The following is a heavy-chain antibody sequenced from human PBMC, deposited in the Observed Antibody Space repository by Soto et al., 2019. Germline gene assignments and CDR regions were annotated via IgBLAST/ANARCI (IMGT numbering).Heavy chain of an antibody. V-gene: IGHV3-30-3*01. CDR2: ISYDGSNK. Sequence: GGSLRLSCAASGFTFSSYAMHWVRQAPGKGLEWVAVISYDGSNKYYADSVKGRFTISRDNSKNTLYLQMNSLRAEDTAVYYCARGSSYYDSSGPVGAFDIWGQGTMVTVSS. CDR3: ARGSSYYDSSGPVGAFDI. CDR1: GFTFSSYA. J-gene: IGHJ3*02. D-gene: IGHD3-22*01.